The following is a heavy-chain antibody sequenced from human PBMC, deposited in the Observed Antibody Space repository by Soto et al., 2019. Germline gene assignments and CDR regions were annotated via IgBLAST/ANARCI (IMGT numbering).Heavy chain of an antibody. CDR3: ARFVAAGTAGNWFDP. CDR2: IYYSGST. Sequence: QVQLQESGPGLVKPSETLSLTCTVSGGSISSNYWSWIRQSPGKGLEWIGYIYYSGSTNYNPSLKSRVTISIDTSKNQFFLKLSSVTAAGTAVYYCARFVAAGTAGNWFDPWGQGTLVTVSS. CDR1: GGSISSNY. D-gene: IGHD6-13*01. J-gene: IGHJ5*02. V-gene: IGHV4-59*08.